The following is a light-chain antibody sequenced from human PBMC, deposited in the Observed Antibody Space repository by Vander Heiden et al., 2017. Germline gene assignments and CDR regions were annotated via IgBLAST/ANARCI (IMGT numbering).Light chain of an antibody. Sequence: QSVLTQPPSASGTPGQRVTISCSGSSSNIGSHTVSWYQQLPGTPPQLLIYSNNQRPSGVPDRFSGSKSGTSASLAISGLQSEDEADYYCAAWDDSLNGYVFGTGTKVTVL. CDR2: SNN. CDR1: SSNIGSHT. V-gene: IGLV1-44*01. CDR3: AAWDDSLNGYV. J-gene: IGLJ1*01.